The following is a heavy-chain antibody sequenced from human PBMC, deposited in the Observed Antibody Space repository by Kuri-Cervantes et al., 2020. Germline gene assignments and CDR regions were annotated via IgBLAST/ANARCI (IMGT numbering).Heavy chain of an antibody. V-gene: IGHV3-66*01. J-gene: IGHJ6*02. D-gene: IGHD2-2*01. CDR1: EFTVNSSY. Sequence: GESLKISCAASEFTVNSSYMSWVRQAPGKGLEWVSVIFGGGRTHYADSVKGRFTISRDNAKNSLYLQMNSLRAEDTAVYYCARSTGGYCSSTSCYFRDVWGQGTTGTVSS. CDR2: IFGGGRT. CDR3: ARSTGGYCSSTSCYFRDV.